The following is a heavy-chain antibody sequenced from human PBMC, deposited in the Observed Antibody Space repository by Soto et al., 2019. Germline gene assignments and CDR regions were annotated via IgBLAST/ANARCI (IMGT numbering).Heavy chain of an antibody. CDR1: GFSLSTSGVG. CDR2: IYWNDDK. D-gene: IGHD3-9*01. CDR3: APGRNYDILTGRPEYYYYGMDV. Sequence: SGPTLVNPTQTLALTCTFSGFSLSTSGVGVGWIRQPPGKALEWLALIYWNDDKRYSPSLKSRLTITKDTSKNQVVLTMTNMDPVDTATYYCAPGRNYDILTGRPEYYYYGMDVWGQGTTVTVSS. J-gene: IGHJ6*02. V-gene: IGHV2-5*01.